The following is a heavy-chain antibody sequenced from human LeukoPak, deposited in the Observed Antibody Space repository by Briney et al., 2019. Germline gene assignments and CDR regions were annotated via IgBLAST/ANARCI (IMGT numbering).Heavy chain of an antibody. Sequence: GRSLRLSCAASGFTFSSYGMHWVRQAPGKGLEWVAVISYDGSNKYYTDSVKGRFTTSRDNSKNTLYLQMNSLRAEDTAVYYCAKSPFEYDYSAHDEYSQHWGQGTLVTVSS. CDR2: ISYDGSNK. CDR1: GFTFSSYG. CDR3: AKSPFEYDYSAHDEYSQH. J-gene: IGHJ1*01. V-gene: IGHV3-30*18. D-gene: IGHD4-11*01.